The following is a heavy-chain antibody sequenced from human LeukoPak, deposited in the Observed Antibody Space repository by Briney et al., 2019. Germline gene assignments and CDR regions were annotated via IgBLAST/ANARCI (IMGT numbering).Heavy chain of an antibody. CDR2: ISNDGSNT. CDR1: GFTFSRYA. D-gene: IGHD4-17*01. CDR3: AKTGDLRDYGDPEYIDH. V-gene: IGHV3-30*04. Sequence: PGRSLRLSCGASGFTFSRYAMHWVRQAPGKGLEWVALISNDGSNTYYADSVKGRFSISRDNSKDTLHLQMDSLRAEDTALFYCAKTGDLRDYGDPEYIDHWGQGTLVTVSS. J-gene: IGHJ5*02.